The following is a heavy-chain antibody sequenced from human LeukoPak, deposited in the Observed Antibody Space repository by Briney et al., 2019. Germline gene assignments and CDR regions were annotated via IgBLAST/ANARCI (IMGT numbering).Heavy chain of an antibody. Sequence: GGSLRLSCAASGFAFSNYAMSWVRQVPGKGLEWVSAISYSGAKTYYADSVKGRFTVSRDNSKNALYLETNSLRAEDTAVYYCAKEGDFWSGYYGDWGQGSLVTVSS. D-gene: IGHD3-3*01. CDR3: AKEGDFWSGYYGD. J-gene: IGHJ4*02. V-gene: IGHV3-23*01. CDR2: ISYSGAKT. CDR1: GFAFSNYA.